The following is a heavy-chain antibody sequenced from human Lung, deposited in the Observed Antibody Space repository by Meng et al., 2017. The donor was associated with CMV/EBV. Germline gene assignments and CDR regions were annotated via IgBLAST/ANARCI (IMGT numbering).Heavy chain of an antibody. CDR2: LIPVLNKA. CDR3: ARGRGNQPLFDF. CDR1: GGSFSTYT. V-gene: IGHV1-69*10. D-gene: IGHD2/OR15-2a*01. J-gene: IGHJ4*02. Sequence: VRVVRSWAELKKPGSSVKVACKTSGGSFSTYTFSWVRQAPGQGLEWMGGLIPVLNKAKSAPRFQDRVTFTADETTTTAYMELSSLTFEGTAVYFCARGRGNQPLFDFWGQGTLVTVSS.